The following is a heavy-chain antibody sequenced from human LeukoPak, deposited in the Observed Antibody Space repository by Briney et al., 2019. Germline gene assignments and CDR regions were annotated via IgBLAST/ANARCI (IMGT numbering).Heavy chain of an antibody. CDR3: ARGRDGYKSAFDI. CDR1: GDSVNSGSYY. D-gene: IGHD5-24*01. CDR2: ISYSGNT. Sequence: PSETLSLTCTVSGDSVNSGSYYWSWIRQPPGKGLEWIGYISYSGNTKYKPSLKSRVTISVDTSKNQFSLKLISVTAADTAVYYCARGRDGYKSAFDIWGQGTMVTVTS. V-gene: IGHV4-61*01. J-gene: IGHJ3*02.